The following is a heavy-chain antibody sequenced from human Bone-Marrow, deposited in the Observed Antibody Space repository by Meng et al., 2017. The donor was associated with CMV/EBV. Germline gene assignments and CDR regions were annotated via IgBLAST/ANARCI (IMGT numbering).Heavy chain of an antibody. V-gene: IGHV3-69-1*01. D-gene: IGHD1-7*01. Sequence: GESLKISCAASGFTFSDYYMNWVRQAPGKGLEWVSSISSSSTIYYADSVKGRFTISRDNAKNPLYLQMNSLRAEDTAVYYCARDPLQNWNSVGFDYWGQGTLVTVSS. CDR1: GFTFSDYY. CDR3: ARDPLQNWNSVGFDY. J-gene: IGHJ4*02. CDR2: ISSSSTI.